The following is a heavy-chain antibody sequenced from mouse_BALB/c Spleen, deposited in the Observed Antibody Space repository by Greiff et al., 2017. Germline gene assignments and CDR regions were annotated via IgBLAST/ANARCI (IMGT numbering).Heavy chain of an antibody. CDR3: ARGGYYGSSYVPFAY. V-gene: IGHV5-9-4*01. CDR1: GFTFSSFA. J-gene: IGHJ3*01. Sequence: EVKLMESGGGLVQPGGSLKLSCAASGFTFSSFAMSWVRQSPEKRLEWVAEISSGGSYTYYPDTVTGRFTISRDNAKNTLYLEMSSLRSEDTAMYYCARGGYYGSSYVPFAYWGQGTLVTVSA. D-gene: IGHD1-1*01. CDR2: ISSGGSYT.